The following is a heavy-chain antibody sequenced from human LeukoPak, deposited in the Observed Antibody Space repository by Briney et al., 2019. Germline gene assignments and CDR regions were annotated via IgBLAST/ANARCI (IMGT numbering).Heavy chain of an antibody. CDR1: GFTFSSYR. CDR2: ISSSSSTI. J-gene: IGHJ4*02. CDR3: ARDISQPGAQGY. V-gene: IGHV3-48*01. D-gene: IGHD3-10*01. Sequence: GGSLRLSCADSGFTFSSYRMNWVRQAPGKGLEWVSYISSSSSTIYYADAVKGRFTISRDNAKNSLYLQMNSLRAEDTAVYYCARDISQPGAQGYWGQGTLVTVSS.